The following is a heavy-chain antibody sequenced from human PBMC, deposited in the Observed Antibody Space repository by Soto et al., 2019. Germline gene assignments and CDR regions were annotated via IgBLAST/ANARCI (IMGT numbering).Heavy chain of an antibody. D-gene: IGHD2-2*02. J-gene: IGHJ6*02. Sequence: SVKVYCDASGGTFSSYAISWVRQAPEKGLEWMGGIIPILGTANYSQKFQGRVTITADESTSTAYMELSSLRSATTAVYYCARVEYCSSTSCHKGYYGMDVWGQGTTVTVAS. CDR2: IIPILGTA. V-gene: IGHV1-69*01. CDR3: ARVEYCSSTSCHKGYYGMDV. CDR1: GGTFSSYA.